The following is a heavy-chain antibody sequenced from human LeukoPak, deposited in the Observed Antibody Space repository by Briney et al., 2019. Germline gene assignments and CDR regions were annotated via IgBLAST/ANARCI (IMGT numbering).Heavy chain of an antibody. CDR2: ISSSSSYI. Sequence: GGSLRLSCAASGFTFSSYSMNWVRQAPGKGLEWVSSISSSSSYIYYADSVRGRFTISRDNAKNSLYLQMNSLRAEDTAVYYCARAGITGDPPGPFDYWGQGTLVTVSS. J-gene: IGHJ4*02. CDR3: ARAGITGDPPGPFDY. D-gene: IGHD1-20*01. CDR1: GFTFSSYS. V-gene: IGHV3-21*01.